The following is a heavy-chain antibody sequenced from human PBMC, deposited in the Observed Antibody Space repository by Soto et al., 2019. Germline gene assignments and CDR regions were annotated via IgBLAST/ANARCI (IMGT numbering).Heavy chain of an antibody. CDR1: GGSISSSSYY. CDR2: IYYSGST. D-gene: IGHD2-15*01. J-gene: IGHJ4*02. V-gene: IGHV4-39*01. Sequence: SETLSLTCTVSGGSISSSSYYWGWIRQPPGKGLEWIGSIYYSGSTYYNPSLKSRVTISVDTSKNQFSLKLSSVTAADTAVYYCATPVVVVAATVTTMVYWCQGTLVTVSS. CDR3: ATPVVVVAATVTTMVY.